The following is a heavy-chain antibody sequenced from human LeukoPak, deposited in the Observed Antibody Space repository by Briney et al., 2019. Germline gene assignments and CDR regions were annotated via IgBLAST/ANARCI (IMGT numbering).Heavy chain of an antibody. CDR3: SRENGAFSPFGY. CDR2: ISLTGLT. V-gene: IGHV4-4*02. Sequence: SGTLSLTCGVSGGSISNTNWRSWVRQPPGQGLEWIGEISLTGLTHYNPSLESRVTVSLDKSKNQLSLNLTSVTAADTAVYYCSRENGAFSPFGYWGQGTLVTVLS. CDR1: GGSISNTNW. J-gene: IGHJ4*02. D-gene: IGHD2-8*01.